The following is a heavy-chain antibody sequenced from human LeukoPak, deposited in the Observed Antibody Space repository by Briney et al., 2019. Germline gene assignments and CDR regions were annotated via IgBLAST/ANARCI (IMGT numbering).Heavy chain of an antibody. J-gene: IGHJ5*02. Sequence: SGPTLVNPTQTLTLTCTFSGFSLSTYGVGVGWIRQPPGKALEWLAIIYWDDDKRHSPSLKSRLTITKDTSKNQVVLRMTNMDPVDTATYYCAHKTGYSISWYWFDPWGQGTLVTVSS. CDR1: GFSLSTYGVG. CDR2: IYWDDDK. CDR3: AHKTGYSISWYWFDP. V-gene: IGHV2-5*02. D-gene: IGHD3-3*02.